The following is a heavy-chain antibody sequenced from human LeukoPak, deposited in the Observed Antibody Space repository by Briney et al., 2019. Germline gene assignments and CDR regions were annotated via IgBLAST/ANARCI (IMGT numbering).Heavy chain of an antibody. V-gene: IGHV3-64*01. CDR1: GFTFSSYA. CDR2: ISSNGGST. Sequence: AALRLSCAASGFTFSSYAMHWVRQAPGKGLEYVSAISSNGGSTYYANSVKGRFTISRGNSKNTLYLQMGSLRAEDMAVYYCARGDCSSTSCYRWFDPWGQGTPVTVSS. J-gene: IGHJ5*02. CDR3: ARGDCSSTSCYRWFDP. D-gene: IGHD2-2*02.